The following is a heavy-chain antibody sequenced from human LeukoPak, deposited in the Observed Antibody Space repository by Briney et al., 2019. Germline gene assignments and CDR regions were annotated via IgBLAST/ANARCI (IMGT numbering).Heavy chain of an antibody. D-gene: IGHD3-10*01. V-gene: IGHV4-38-2*02. CDR1: GGSISSGYY. J-gene: IGHJ4*02. CDR3: ASFMVRGVLDY. CDR2: IYHSGST. Sequence: SETLSLTCTVSGGSISSGYYWGWIRQPPGKGLEWIGSIYHSGSTYYNPSLKSRVTISVDTSKNQFSLKLSSVTAADTAVYYCASFMVRGVLDYWGQGTLVSVSS.